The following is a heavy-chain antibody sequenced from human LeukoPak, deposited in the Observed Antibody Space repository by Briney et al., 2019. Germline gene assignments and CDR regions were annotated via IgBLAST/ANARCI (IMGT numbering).Heavy chain of an antibody. CDR1: RYTFTSYD. V-gene: IGHV1-8*01. D-gene: IGHD3-9*01. CDR2: MNPNSGNT. J-gene: IGHJ3*02. CDR3: ARGGRYFDWLSLWGDAFDI. Sequence: SVSLSCKPSRYTFTSYDINSVRQATGQGLEWMGWMNPNSGNTGYAQKFQGRVTMTRNTSLTTAYMELSSLRSEDTAVYYCARGGRYFDWLSLWGDAFDIWGQGTMVTVSS.